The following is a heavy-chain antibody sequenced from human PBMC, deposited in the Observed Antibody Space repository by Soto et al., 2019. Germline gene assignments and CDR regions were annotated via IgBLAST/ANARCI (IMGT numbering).Heavy chain of an antibody. J-gene: IGHJ4*02. Sequence: GASVKVSCKASGGTFSSYAISWVRQAPGQGLEWMGGIIPIFGTANYAQKFQGRVTITADESTSTVYMELSSLRSEDTAIYYCSRGYPPRDQLGNLPGAFWGQGTLVTVSS. D-gene: IGHD1-1*01. V-gene: IGHV1-69*13. CDR2: IIPIFGTA. CDR3: SRGYPPRDQLGNLPGAF. CDR1: GGTFSSYA.